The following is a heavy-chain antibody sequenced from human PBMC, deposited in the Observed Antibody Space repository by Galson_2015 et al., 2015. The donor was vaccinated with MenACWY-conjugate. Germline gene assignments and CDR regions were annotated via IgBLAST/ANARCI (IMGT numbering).Heavy chain of an antibody. CDR1: GGSISSSSYY. Sequence: LSLTCTVSGGSISSSSYYWDWLRQPPGRGLEWIGTIYYSGSTYYNSSLKSRVTISVDTSQNQFSLNLSSVTAADTATYYCARHDRTAPARSGAFDIWGRGTMVTVSS. D-gene: IGHD2-2*01. J-gene: IGHJ3*02. V-gene: IGHV4-39*01. CDR2: IYYSGST. CDR3: ARHDRTAPARSGAFDI.